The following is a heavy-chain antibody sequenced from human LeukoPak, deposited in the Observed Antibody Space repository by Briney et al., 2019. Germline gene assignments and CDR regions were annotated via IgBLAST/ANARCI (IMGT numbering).Heavy chain of an antibody. CDR3: ARDQAGYSGYDKNYYYYSMDV. J-gene: IGHJ6*02. CDR2: IYYSGNT. CDR1: GGSISSNSYY. V-gene: IGHV4-39*07. Sequence: SETLSLTCTVSGGSISSNSYYWGWIRQPPGKGLEWIGSIYYSGNTYYNPSLKSRVSVSVDTSKNQFSLKLSSVTAADTAVYYCARDQAGYSGYDKNYYYYSMDVWGQGTTVTVS. D-gene: IGHD5-12*01.